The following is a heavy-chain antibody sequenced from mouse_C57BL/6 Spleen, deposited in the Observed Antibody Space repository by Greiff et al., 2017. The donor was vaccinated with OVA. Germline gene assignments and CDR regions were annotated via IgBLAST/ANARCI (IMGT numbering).Heavy chain of an antibody. CDR1: GYTFTDYY. CDR2: INPNNGGT. J-gene: IGHJ2*01. V-gene: IGHV1-26*01. D-gene: IGHD3-2*02. CDR3: ARQLRLQGWRYFDY. Sequence: EVQLQQSGPELVKPGASVKISCKASGYTFTDYYMNWVKQSHGKSLEWIGDINPNNGGTSYNQKFKGKATLTVDKSSSTAYMELRSLTSEDSAVYYCARQLRLQGWRYFDYWGQGTTLTVSS.